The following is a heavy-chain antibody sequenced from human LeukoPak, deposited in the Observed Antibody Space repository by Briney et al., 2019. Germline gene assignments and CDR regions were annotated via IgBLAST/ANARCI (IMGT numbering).Heavy chain of an antibody. CDR1: GFTFRSYA. V-gene: IGHV3-23*01. J-gene: IGHJ4*02. CDR2: ISGSGGST. CDR3: ATLWFGELGLY. Sequence: GGSLRLSCPASGFTFRSYAMSWVRQAPGKGLEWVSAISGSGGSTYYADSVKGRFTISRDNSKNALSPQMNSLRAEDTAVYYCATLWFGELGLYWGQGTLVSVSS. D-gene: IGHD3-10*01.